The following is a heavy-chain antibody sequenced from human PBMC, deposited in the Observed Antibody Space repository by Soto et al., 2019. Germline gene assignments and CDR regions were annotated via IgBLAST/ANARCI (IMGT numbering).Heavy chain of an antibody. CDR2: ITRLSSP. CDR1: GFTFSTYP. J-gene: IGHJ4*02. V-gene: IGHV3-23*01. D-gene: IGHD2-15*01. Sequence: EVQLLESGGGLVQPGGSLKLSCTASGFTFSTYPMSWVRQAPGQGLEWVSTITRLSSPYYADSEKGRCTISRYNSNNTLYLQMNSLRDEDTAVYYGAKGPLIVVGPFDSWGQGTLVTFSS. CDR3: AKGPLIVVGPFDS.